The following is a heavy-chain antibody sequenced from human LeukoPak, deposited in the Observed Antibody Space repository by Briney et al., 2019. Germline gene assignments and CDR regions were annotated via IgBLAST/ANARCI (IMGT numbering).Heavy chain of an antibody. J-gene: IGHJ4*02. Sequence: GGSLRLSCAASGFTFSSYAMSWVRQAPGKGLEWVSAISGSGGSTYYADSVKGRFTISRDNAKNSLYLQMNSLRAEDTAVYYCARDRGGYYDSSGYYVHWGQGTLVTVSS. V-gene: IGHV3-23*01. CDR1: GFTFSSYA. CDR2: ISGSGGST. D-gene: IGHD3-22*01. CDR3: ARDRGGYYDSSGYYVH.